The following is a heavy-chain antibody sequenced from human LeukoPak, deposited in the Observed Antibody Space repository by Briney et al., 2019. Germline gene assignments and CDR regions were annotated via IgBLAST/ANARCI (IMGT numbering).Heavy chain of an antibody. V-gene: IGHV3-23*01. CDR1: GFTFSSYA. CDR3: AKDLRYYDEY. D-gene: IGHD3-22*01. CDR2: ISGSGGST. J-gene: IGHJ4*02. Sequence: GGSLRLSCAASGFTFSSYAMSWVRQAPGKGLEWVLSISGSGGSTYYADSVKGPFTISRDNSKNTLYLQMNSLIAEDTAVYYCAKDLRYYDEYWGQGTLVTVSS.